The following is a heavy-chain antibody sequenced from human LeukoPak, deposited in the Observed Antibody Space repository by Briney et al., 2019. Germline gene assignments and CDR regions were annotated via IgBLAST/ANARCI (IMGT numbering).Heavy chain of an antibody. V-gene: IGHV3-48*01. CDR2: ISSSSSTI. Sequence: SGGSLRLSCAASEFIFSSYSMNWVRQTPGKGLEWVSYISSSSSTIYYADSVKGRFTISRDNAKNSLYLQMNSLRAEDTAVYYCARDFHVRSYDIGGYSYWGQGTLVTVSS. J-gene: IGHJ4*02. CDR1: EFIFSSYS. CDR3: ARDFHVRSYDIGGYSY. D-gene: IGHD3-22*01.